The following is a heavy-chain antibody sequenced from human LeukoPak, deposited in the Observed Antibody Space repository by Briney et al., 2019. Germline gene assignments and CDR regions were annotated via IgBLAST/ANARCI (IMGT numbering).Heavy chain of an antibody. D-gene: IGHD3-16*01. CDR2: XXXXXXSYAT. Sequence: WVXXAXGXXXXXXGRXXXXXXSYATAYAASVKGRFTISRDDSKNTAYLQMNSLKTEDTAVYYCTRRMYYDYVWGSYEYYMDVWGKGTTVTVS. J-gene: IGHJ6*03. V-gene: IGHV3-73*01. CDR3: TRRMYYDYVWGSYEYYMDV.